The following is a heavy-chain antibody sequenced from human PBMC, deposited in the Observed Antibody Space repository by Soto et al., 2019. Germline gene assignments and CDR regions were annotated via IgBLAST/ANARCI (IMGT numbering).Heavy chain of an antibody. D-gene: IGHD3-22*01. J-gene: IGHJ5*02. CDR3: PTVPNLAYYYDSSGPPAPHGFDP. Sequence: PGGSLRLSCAASGLTFSNAWMNWVRQAPGKGLEWVGRIKSKTDGGTTDYAAPVKGRFTISRDDSKNTLYLQMNSLKTEDTAVYYCPTVPNLAYYYDSSGPPAPHGFDPGGREPLVPFP. CDR2: IKSKTDGGTT. CDR1: GLTFSNAW. V-gene: IGHV3-15*07.